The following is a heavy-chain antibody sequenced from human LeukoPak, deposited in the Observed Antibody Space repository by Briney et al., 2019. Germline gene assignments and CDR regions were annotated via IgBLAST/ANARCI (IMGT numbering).Heavy chain of an antibody. J-gene: IGHJ4*02. CDR1: GFSYAIFW. D-gene: IGHD5/OR15-5a*01. Sequence: GGSLRLSCAASGFSYAIFWMCWVRQAQGRGLEWVATIKEDGSEKYYVDSVKGRFTISRDNAKNSLYLQMNSLRAEDTAVYYCARVGWSTGDHWGQGSLVTVSS. V-gene: IGHV3-7*01. CDR2: IKEDGSEK. CDR3: ARVGWSTGDH.